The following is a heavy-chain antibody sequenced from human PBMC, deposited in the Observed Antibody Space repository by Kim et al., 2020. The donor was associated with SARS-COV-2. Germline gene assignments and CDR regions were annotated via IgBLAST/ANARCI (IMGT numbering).Heavy chain of an antibody. Sequence: ASVKVSCKASGYTFTSYGISWVRQAPGQGLEWMGWISAYNGNTNYAQKLQGRVTMTTDTSTSTAYMELRSLRSDDTAVYYCARGKSSSWYRPYYYYYGMDVWGQGTTVTVSS. V-gene: IGHV1-18*01. J-gene: IGHJ6*02. CDR3: ARGKSSSWYRPYYYYYGMDV. CDR2: ISAYNGNT. CDR1: GYTFTSYG. D-gene: IGHD6-13*01.